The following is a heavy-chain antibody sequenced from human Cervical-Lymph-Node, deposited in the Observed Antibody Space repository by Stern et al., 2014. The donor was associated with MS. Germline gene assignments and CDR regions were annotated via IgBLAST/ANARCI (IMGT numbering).Heavy chain of an antibody. CDR1: GYTFTTYD. D-gene: IGHD3-16*01. CDR3: ARGLMITFGGNTVHGYHGLDV. J-gene: IGHJ6*02. CDR2: VKPNSGKT. Sequence: VQLEESGAEVKKPGASVKVSCKTSGYTFTTYDVSWVRQATGQGLEWMGWVKPNSGKTAYAPKFQGRVTMTRNTSISTAYMDLSSLSSEDTAVYYCARGLMITFGGNTVHGYHGLDVWGQGTTVTVSS. V-gene: IGHV1-8*01.